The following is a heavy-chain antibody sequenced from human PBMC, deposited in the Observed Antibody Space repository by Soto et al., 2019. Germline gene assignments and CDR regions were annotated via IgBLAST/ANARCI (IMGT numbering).Heavy chain of an antibody. V-gene: IGHV3-30*18. CDR1: GFTFSIYG. CDR3: AKDYGDSFIAFDI. D-gene: IGHD4-17*01. J-gene: IGHJ3*02. Sequence: GGSLRLSCAASGFTFSIYGMHWSRQAPGKGREWVAVISYDGSNKYYADSVKGRFTISRDNSKNTLYLQMSSLRAEDTAVYYCAKDYGDSFIAFDIWGQGTMVTVSS. CDR2: ISYDGSNK.